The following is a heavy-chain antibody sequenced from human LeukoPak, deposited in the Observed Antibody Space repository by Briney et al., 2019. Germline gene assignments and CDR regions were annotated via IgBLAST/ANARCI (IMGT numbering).Heavy chain of an antibody. D-gene: IGHD6-13*01. CDR3: ARAPPSYSSSWVEEVDY. V-gene: IGHV3-21*01. CDR1: GFTFSSYG. CDR2: ISSTSSYI. J-gene: IGHJ4*02. Sequence: PGGSLRLSCAASGFTFSSYGMSWVRQAPGKGLEWVSSISSTSSYIYYADSVKGRFTISRDNAKNSLYLQMNSLRAEDTAVYYCARAPPSYSSSWVEEVDYWGQGTLVTVSS.